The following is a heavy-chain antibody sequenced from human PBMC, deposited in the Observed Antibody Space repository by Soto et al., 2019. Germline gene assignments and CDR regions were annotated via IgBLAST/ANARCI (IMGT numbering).Heavy chain of an antibody. J-gene: IGHJ5*02. Sequence: QVQLVQSGAEVKKPGSSVKVSCKASGGTFSSYTISWVRQAPGQGLEWMGRIIPILGIANYAQKFQGRVTIPADKSTSTAYMELSSLRSEDTAVYYCARWMVTLNNWFDPWGQGTLVTVSS. CDR2: IIPILGIA. V-gene: IGHV1-69*02. CDR1: GGTFSSYT. D-gene: IGHD6-19*01. CDR3: ARWMVTLNNWFDP.